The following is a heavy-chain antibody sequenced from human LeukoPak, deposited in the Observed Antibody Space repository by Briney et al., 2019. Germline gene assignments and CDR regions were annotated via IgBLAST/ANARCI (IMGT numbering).Heavy chain of an antibody. CDR3: ARIYNYGSGSGEY. D-gene: IGHD3-10*01. CDR1: GFTFSDYY. Sequence: PGGSLRLSCEPSGFTFSDYYMSWIRQAPGKGPEWVSYIGSNGGNIFYADSVKGRFTISRDNAKNALYLQLDSLRVEDTARYYCARIYNYGSGSGEYWGQGTMVTVSS. CDR2: IGSNGGNI. J-gene: IGHJ4*02. V-gene: IGHV3-11*04.